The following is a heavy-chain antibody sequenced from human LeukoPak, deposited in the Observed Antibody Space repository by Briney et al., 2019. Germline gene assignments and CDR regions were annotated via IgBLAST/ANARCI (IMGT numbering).Heavy chain of an antibody. CDR3: ARGHYDVLAASYKWTPDY. J-gene: IGHJ4*02. CDR2: ITSGGDYI. D-gene: IGHD3-9*01. Sequence: GGSLRLSCAASGFTFNTFNMNWVRQAPGKGLEWVSSITSGGDYIYYADPVKGRFTTSRDNAKNSLSLQLNSLRVEDTAVYYCARGHYDVLAASYKWTPDYWGQGTLVTASS. CDR1: GFTFNTFN. V-gene: IGHV3-21*01.